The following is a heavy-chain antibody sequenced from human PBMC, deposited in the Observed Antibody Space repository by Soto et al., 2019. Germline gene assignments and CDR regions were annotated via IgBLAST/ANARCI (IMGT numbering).Heavy chain of an antibody. D-gene: IGHD2-21*02. CDR2: IIPIFGTA. CDR1: GGTFSSYA. J-gene: IGHJ6*02. V-gene: IGHV1-69*13. Sequence: SVKVSCKASGGTFSSYAISWVRQAPGQGLEWMGGIIPIFGTANYAQKFQGRVTITADESTSTAYMELSSLRSEDTAVYYCARDVVVVTAITRDYGMDVWGQGTTVTVSS. CDR3: ARDVVVVTAITRDYGMDV.